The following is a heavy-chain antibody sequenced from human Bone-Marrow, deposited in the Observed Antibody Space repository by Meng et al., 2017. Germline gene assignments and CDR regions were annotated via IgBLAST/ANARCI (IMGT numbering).Heavy chain of an antibody. CDR3: AKMRITMVRGVVLYYYGMDV. CDR2: IKQDGSEK. CDR1: GFTFSSYW. Sequence: GESLKISCAASGFTFSSYWMSWVRQAPGKGLEWVANIKQDGSEKYYVDSVKGRFTISRDNAKNTLYLQMNSLRAEDTAVYYCAKMRITMVRGVVLYYYGMDVWGQGTTVTVSS. V-gene: IGHV3-7*03. J-gene: IGHJ6*02. D-gene: IGHD3-10*01.